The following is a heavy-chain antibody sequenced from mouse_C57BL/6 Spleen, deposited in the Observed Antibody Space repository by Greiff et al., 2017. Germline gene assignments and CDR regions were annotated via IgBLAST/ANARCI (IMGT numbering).Heavy chain of an antibody. CDR3: ARGFITTVVYFDY. CDR1: GYTFTDYY. CDR2: INPNNGGT. Sequence: EVQLQQSGPELVKPGASVKISCKASGYTFTDYYMNWVKQSHGKSLEWIGDINPNNGGTSYNQKFKGKATLTVDKSSSTAYMELRSLTSEDSAVYYCARGFITTVVYFDYWGQGTTLTVSS. J-gene: IGHJ2*01. D-gene: IGHD1-1*01. V-gene: IGHV1-26*01.